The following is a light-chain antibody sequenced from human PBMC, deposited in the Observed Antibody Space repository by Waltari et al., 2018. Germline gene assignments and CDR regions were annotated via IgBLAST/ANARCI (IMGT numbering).Light chain of an antibody. J-gene: IGLJ2*01. V-gene: IGLV6-57*01. CDR2: DDN. Sequence: NFMLTQPHSVSESPGKTVTISCTRSSGSIASNYVQWYQQRPGSSPTTVNYDDNQRPSGVPDRFSGSIDSSSNSASLTISGLKTEDEADYYCQSYDSSNHKVFGGGTKLTVL. CDR3: QSYDSSNHKV. CDR1: SGSIASNY.